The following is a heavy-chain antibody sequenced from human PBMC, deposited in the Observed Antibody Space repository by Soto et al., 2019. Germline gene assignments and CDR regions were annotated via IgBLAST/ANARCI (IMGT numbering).Heavy chain of an antibody. D-gene: IGHD3-10*01. Sequence: ASVKVSCKASGYTFTSYGISWVRQAPGQGLEWMGWISAYNGNTNYAQKLQGRVTMTTDTSTSTAYMELRSLRSDDTAVYYCAVRPRGSGSSSYYYYYGMDVWGQGTTVTVSS. CDR3: AVRPRGSGSSSYYYYYGMDV. J-gene: IGHJ6*02. V-gene: IGHV1-18*01. CDR2: ISAYNGNT. CDR1: GYTFTSYG.